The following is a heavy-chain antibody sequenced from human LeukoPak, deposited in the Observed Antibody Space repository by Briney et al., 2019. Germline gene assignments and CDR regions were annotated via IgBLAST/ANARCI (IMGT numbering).Heavy chain of an antibody. D-gene: IGHD5-18*01. J-gene: IGHJ4*02. CDR3: AASFEFIQLLDY. CDR1: GFTFTSSA. Sequence: SVKVSCKASGFTFTSSAMQWVRQARGQRLEWIGWIVVGSGNTNYAQKFQERVTITRDMSTSTAYMELSSLRSEDTAVYYCAASFEFIQLLDYWGQGTLVTVSS. CDR2: IVVGSGNT. V-gene: IGHV1-58*02.